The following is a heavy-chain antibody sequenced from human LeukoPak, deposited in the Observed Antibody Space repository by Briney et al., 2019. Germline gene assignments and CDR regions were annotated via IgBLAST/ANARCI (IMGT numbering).Heavy chain of an antibody. V-gene: IGHV3-23*01. CDR1: GFSFSSHA. D-gene: IGHD3-22*01. CDR2: ISNSGDRT. Sequence: GGSLRLSCAGSGFSFSSHAMSWVRQASGKGLEWVSSISNSGDRTYYAASVKGRLTISRDNSKNTMYLQMNSLRAEDTAVYYCAKGQAVIDYWGQGTLVTVS. CDR3: AKGQAVIDY. J-gene: IGHJ4*02.